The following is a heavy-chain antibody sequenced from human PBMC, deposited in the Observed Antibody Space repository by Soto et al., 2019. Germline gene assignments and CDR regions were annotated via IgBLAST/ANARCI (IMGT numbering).Heavy chain of an antibody. CDR2: ISGSGGST. CDR1: GFTFSSYA. D-gene: IGHD3-10*01. CDR3: AKGQTSSLYYYYYMDV. J-gene: IGHJ6*03. V-gene: IGHV3-23*01. Sequence: GSLRLSCAASGFTFSSYAMSWVRQAPGRGLEWVSAISGSGGSTYYADSVKGRFTISRDNSNNTLYLQMNSLRAEDTAVYYCAKGQTSSLYYYYYMDVWGKGTTVTVSS.